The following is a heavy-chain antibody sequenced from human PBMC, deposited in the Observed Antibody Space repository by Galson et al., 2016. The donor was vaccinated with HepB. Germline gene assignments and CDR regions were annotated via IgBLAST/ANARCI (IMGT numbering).Heavy chain of an antibody. CDR3: ASLGYCSGGDCYAVD. Sequence: LSLTCAVSGGSLSTRNWWSWIRQTPGKGLEWIGEIYHTGTTNYNPSLKSRITMSLDKSKNQLSLKLNSVTAADTAVYYCASLGYCSGGDCYAVDWGQGTMVTVSS. V-gene: IGHV4-4*02. D-gene: IGHD2-15*01. J-gene: IGHJ4*02. CDR1: GGSLSTRNW. CDR2: IYHTGTT.